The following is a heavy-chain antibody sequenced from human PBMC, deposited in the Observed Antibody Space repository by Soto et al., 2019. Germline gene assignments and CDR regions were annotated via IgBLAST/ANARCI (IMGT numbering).Heavy chain of an antibody. D-gene: IGHD2-15*01. CDR1: EFTVSSTE. CDR3: AKDLGPLRLLNYYFYGLDV. J-gene: IGHJ6*02. CDR2: IESGGST. V-gene: IGHV3-53*01. Sequence: GGSLRLSCNASEFTVSSTEKRWVRQAPGMGLEWVAVIESGGSTHYADSVKGRFTISRDIPKNMIYLQLHTLRAEDTAVYYCAKDLGPLRLLNYYFYGLDVWGQGTTVTVSS.